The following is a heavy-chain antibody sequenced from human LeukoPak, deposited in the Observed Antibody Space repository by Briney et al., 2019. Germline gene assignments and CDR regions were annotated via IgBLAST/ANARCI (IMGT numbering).Heavy chain of an antibody. CDR3: ARDEDYGEFDY. J-gene: IGHJ4*02. CDR1: GFTVSSNY. Sequence: GGSLRLSCAASGFTVSSNYMSWVRQAPGKRLEWVSVIYSGGSTYYADSVKGRFTISRDNSKNTLYLQMNSLRAEDTAVYYCARDEDYGEFDYWGQGTLVTVSS. CDR2: IYSGGST. V-gene: IGHV3-66*01. D-gene: IGHD3-16*01.